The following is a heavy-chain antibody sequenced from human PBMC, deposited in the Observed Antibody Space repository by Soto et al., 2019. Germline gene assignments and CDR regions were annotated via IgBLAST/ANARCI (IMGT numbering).Heavy chain of an antibody. V-gene: IGHV3-21*01. CDR3: TTDASRDSRDRGWFER. Sequence: VGSLRLSCASSVFTFRSFTMNCVRHSPGKWLEWVSTISSNSAYIYYTDALRGRFTISRDNAKNSLHLQMNSLRAEDTAVYYCTTDASRDSRDRGWFERWGPGTTVTVSS. CDR2: ISSNSAYI. D-gene: IGHD5-18*01. CDR1: VFTFRSFT. J-gene: IGHJ5*02.